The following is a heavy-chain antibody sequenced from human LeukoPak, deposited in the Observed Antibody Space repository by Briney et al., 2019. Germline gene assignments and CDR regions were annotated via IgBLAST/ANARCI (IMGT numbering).Heavy chain of an antibody. Sequence: GGSLRLSCAASGFTFDDYAMHWVRQAPGKGLEWVSGISWNSGSIGYADSVKGRFTISRDNAKNSLYLQMNSLRAEDTALYYCAKAHVQGYFDYWGQGTLVAVSS. V-gene: IGHV3-9*01. CDR2: ISWNSGSI. J-gene: IGHJ4*02. CDR3: AKAHVQGYFDY. CDR1: GFTFDDYA.